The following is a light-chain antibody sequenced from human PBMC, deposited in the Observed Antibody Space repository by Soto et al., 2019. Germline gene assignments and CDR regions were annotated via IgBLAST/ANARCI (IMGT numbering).Light chain of an antibody. Sequence: EIVLTQSPATLSLSPGERATLSCRASQSVSTYLAWFQHKPGQAPRLLIYDASSRATGIPARFSGRGSGTDFTLTISSREPEDFAVYSCQQRSNWPRAFGPGTKVEIK. J-gene: IGKJ1*01. V-gene: IGKV3-11*01. CDR3: QQRSNWPRA. CDR1: QSVSTY. CDR2: DAS.